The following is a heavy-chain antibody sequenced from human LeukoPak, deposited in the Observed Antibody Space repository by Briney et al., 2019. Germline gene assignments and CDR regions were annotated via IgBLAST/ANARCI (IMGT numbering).Heavy chain of an antibody. CDR3: ARVLWNWFDP. CDR1: GGSISSSSYY. CDR2: IYYSGST. J-gene: IGHJ5*02. V-gene: IGHV4-39*07. Sequence: SETLSLTCTVSGGSISSSSYYWGWIRQLPGKGLEWIGSIYYSGSTYYNPSLKSRVTISVDTSKNQFSLKLSSVTAADTAVYYCARVLWNWFDPWGQGTLVTVSS.